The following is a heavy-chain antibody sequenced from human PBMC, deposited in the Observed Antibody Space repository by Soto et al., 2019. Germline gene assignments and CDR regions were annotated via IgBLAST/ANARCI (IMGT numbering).Heavy chain of an antibody. CDR2: INHSGST. Sequence: PSETLSLTCAVYGGSFSGYYWSWIRQPPGKGLEWIGEINHSGSTNYNPSLKSRVIISVDTPKSQLSLKLNSVTATDTAVYFCTRLVVVATSGYVGFDHWGQGTQVTVSS. CDR1: GGSFSGYY. D-gene: IGHD2-15*01. CDR3: TRLVVVATSGYVGFDH. V-gene: IGHV4-34*01. J-gene: IGHJ4*02.